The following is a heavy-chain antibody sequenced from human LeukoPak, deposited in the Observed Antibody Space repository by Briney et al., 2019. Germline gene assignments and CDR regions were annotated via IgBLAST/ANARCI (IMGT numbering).Heavy chain of an antibody. J-gene: IGHJ4*02. D-gene: IGHD7-27*01. Sequence: GGSLRLSCAASGFTFSTYTMYWVRQPPGKGLEWVSIIGGSGGDIHYADSVKGRFTTSRDNSKNTLYLQMNSLRVEDTAIYYCAIDPNWGIHYWGQGVLVTVSS. CDR2: IGGSGGDI. CDR3: AIDPNWGIHY. CDR1: GFTFSTYT. V-gene: IGHV3-23*01.